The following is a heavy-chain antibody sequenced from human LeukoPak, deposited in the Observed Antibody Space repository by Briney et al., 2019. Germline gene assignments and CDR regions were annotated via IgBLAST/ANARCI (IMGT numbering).Heavy chain of an antibody. D-gene: IGHD5-24*01. CDR3: ARSYAVNSYNYGY. CDR1: GYTFTGYY. V-gene: IGHV1-2*02. Sequence: ASVKVSCKASGYTFTGYYMHWVRQAPGQGLEWMGWINPNSGGTNYAQKFQGRVTMTRDTSISTAYMELSRLRSDDTAVYYCARSYAVNSYNYGYWGQGTLVTVSS. CDR2: INPNSGGT. J-gene: IGHJ4*02.